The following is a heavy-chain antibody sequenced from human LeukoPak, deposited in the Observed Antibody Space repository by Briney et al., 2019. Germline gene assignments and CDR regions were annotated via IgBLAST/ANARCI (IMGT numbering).Heavy chain of an antibody. Sequence: SETLSLTCTVSGGSISNYYWSWIRQSPGKGLEWIGYIYYTGNTNYNPSLEIRVIISVDTSKNQFSLKLSSVTAADTAVYYCTRHECGGSCYPEDYWGQGTLVTVSS. J-gene: IGHJ4*02. CDR3: TRHECGGSCYPEDY. D-gene: IGHD2-15*01. CDR1: GGSISNYY. CDR2: IYYTGNT. V-gene: IGHV4-59*08.